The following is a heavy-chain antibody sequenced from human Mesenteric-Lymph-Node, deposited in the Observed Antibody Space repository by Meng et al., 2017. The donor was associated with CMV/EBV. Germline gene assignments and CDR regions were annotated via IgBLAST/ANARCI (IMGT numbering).Heavy chain of an antibody. CDR2: ISESGETT. CDR3: VRLSDD. D-gene: IGHD2/OR15-2a*01. CDR1: GFTFRNAV. J-gene: IGHJ4*02. V-gene: IGHV3-23*01. Sequence: GESLKISCAASGFTFRNAVMNWVRQSPVRGLEWVAEISESGETTNYADSVKGRFIISRDNFESTLYLQMNSLRVDDTAAYYFVRLSDDWGRGTLVTVSS.